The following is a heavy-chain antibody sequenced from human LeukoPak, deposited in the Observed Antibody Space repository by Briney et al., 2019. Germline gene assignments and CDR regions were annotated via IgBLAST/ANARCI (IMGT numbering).Heavy chain of an antibody. CDR2: ISWNSGSI. CDR1: GFTFDDYA. CDR3: AKSSSTSCYGGDFDY. J-gene: IGHJ4*02. Sequence: GGSLRLSCAASGFTFDDYAMHWVRQAPGKSLEWVSGISWNSGSIGYADSVKGRFTISRDNAKNSLYLQMNSLRAEDTALYYCAKSSSTSCYGGDFDYWGQGTLVTVPS. V-gene: IGHV3-9*01. D-gene: IGHD2-2*01.